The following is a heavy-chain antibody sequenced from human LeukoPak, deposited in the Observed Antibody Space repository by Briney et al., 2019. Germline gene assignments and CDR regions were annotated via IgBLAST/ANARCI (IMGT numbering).Heavy chain of an antibody. D-gene: IGHD4-11*01. J-gene: IGHJ5*02. Sequence: SQTLSLTCTVSGGSISSGDYYWSWIRQPPGKGLEWIGYIYYSGSTYYNPSLKSRVTISVDTSKNQFSLKLSSVTAADTAVYYCARADYSNTNWFDPWGQGTLVTVSS. CDR1: GGSISSGDYY. V-gene: IGHV4-30-4*01. CDR2: IYYSGST. CDR3: ARADYSNTNWFDP.